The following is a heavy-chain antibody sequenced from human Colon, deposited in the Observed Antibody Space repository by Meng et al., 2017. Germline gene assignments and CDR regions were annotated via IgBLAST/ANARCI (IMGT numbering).Heavy chain of an antibody. J-gene: IGHJ4*02. V-gene: IGHV6-1*01. CDR1: GDSVSSNRAL. Sequence: QVQVQQFGPRLVKPSQTLSLTCAISGDSVSSNRALWHWVRQSPSRGLEWLGQTYYRSEWQHHYGVSVKSRITTNADTSRNHFSLHLNSVTPEATAVYYCTTWYGEYWGQGTLVTVSS. D-gene: IGHD3-10*01. CDR3: TTWYGEY. CDR2: TYYRSEWQH.